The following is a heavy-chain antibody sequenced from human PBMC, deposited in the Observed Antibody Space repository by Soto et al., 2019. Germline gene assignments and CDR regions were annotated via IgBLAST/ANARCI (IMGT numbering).Heavy chain of an antibody. Sequence: EMRLVESGGGLVKPGGCLRLSCAASGFRFTTYILNWVRLTSGKGLEWVSSVSSSSTYKYYAGSLRGRFIISRDNAENSVYLDMNNRSAEDTCIYFFARLHTGGAYYSRFDLWGQGAPVSVSS. D-gene: IGHD2-8*02. CDR2: VSSSSTYK. J-gene: IGHJ4*02. V-gene: IGHV3-21*02. CDR3: ARLHTGGAYYSRFDL. CDR1: GFRFTTYI.